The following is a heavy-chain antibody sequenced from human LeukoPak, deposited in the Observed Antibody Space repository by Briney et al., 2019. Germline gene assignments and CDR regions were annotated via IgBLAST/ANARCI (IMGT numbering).Heavy chain of an antibody. CDR2: VYYSGST. V-gene: IGHV4-39*07. D-gene: IGHD3-9*01. CDR1: GGSISTTNYY. CDR3: ARALRYFDLFDY. Sequence: SETLSLTCTVSGGSISTTNYYWGWIRQSPGKGLEWFGCVYYSGSTYYNPSLKSRVTISVDTSQNQFSLKLSSVTAADTAVYYCARALRYFDLFDYWGQGTLVTVSS. J-gene: IGHJ4*02.